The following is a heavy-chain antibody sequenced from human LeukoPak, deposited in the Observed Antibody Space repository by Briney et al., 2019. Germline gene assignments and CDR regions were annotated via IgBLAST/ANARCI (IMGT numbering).Heavy chain of an antibody. CDR1: GGSISSYY. D-gene: IGHD6-13*01. Sequence: PSETLSLTCTVSGGSISSYYLSWIRQPPGKGLEWIGYIYYSGSSNYNPSLESRVNISVDTSKNQFSLKLSSVTAADTAVYYCASSGSSWNDYWGQGTLVTVSS. CDR2: IYYSGSS. CDR3: ASSGSSWNDY. V-gene: IGHV4-59*01. J-gene: IGHJ4*02.